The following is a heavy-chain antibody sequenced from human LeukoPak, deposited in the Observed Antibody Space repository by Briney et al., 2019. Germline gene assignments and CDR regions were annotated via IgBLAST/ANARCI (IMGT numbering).Heavy chain of an antibody. D-gene: IGHD1-20*01. CDR2: IYPGDSDT. CDR3: ARGSEGNWNLFAY. Sequence: GESLKISCKGSGYSFTTYWIAWVRQMPGKGLEWMGIIYPGDSDTRYSPSFQGQVTISADKSISTAYLQWSSLKASDTAMYYCARGSEGNWNLFAYWGRGTLVTVSS. CDR1: GYSFTTYW. J-gene: IGHJ4*02. V-gene: IGHV5-51*01.